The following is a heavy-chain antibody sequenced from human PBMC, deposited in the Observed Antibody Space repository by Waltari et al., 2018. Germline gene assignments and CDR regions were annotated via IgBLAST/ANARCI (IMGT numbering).Heavy chain of an antibody. CDR3: ARVGIAAAGSPDY. V-gene: IGHV4-38-2*02. CDR1: GYSISSGYY. Sequence: QVQLQESGPGLVKPSETLSLTCTVSGYSISSGYYWGWIRQSPGNGLEWIGSSYHSGSTYYNPSLKSRVTISVDTSKNQFSLKLSSVTAADTAVYYCARVGIAAAGSPDYWGQGTLVTVSS. D-gene: IGHD6-13*01. CDR2: SYHSGST. J-gene: IGHJ4*02.